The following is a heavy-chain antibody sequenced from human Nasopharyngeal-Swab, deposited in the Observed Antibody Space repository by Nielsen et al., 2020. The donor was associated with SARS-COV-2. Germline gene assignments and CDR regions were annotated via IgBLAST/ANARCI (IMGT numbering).Heavy chain of an antibody. D-gene: IGHD3-10*01. CDR3: ARELGARNLYFDS. Sequence: WIRQPPGKDMEWIGSVYHFGNTYYNPSLKSRVTLSVDTSKNHFSLELAYVTAADTAVYYCARELGARNLYFDSWDQATLVTVS. CDR2: VYHFGNT. V-gene: IGHV4-30-2*01. J-gene: IGHJ4*02.